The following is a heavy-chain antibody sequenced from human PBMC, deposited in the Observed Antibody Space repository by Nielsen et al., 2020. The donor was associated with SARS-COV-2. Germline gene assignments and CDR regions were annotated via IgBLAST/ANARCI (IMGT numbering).Heavy chain of an antibody. CDR2: IYYSGST. Sequence: SETLSLTCTVSGGSISSSSYYWGWIRQPPGKGLEWIGSIYYSGSTYYNPSLKSRVTISVDTSKNQFSLKLSSVTAADTAVYYCASLSQLLENWFDPWGQGTLVTVSS. V-gene: IGHV4-39*01. CDR1: GGSISSSSYY. J-gene: IGHJ5*02. D-gene: IGHD2-2*01. CDR3: ASLSQLLENWFDP.